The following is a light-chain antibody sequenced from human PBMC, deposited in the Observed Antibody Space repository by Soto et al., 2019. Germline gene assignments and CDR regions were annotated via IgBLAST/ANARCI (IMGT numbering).Light chain of an antibody. CDR1: QSISSW. V-gene: IGKV1-33*01. CDR3: KQYENLPT. CDR2: DAS. J-gene: IGKJ5*01. Sequence: DIQITHAPSTLYESVLDGVTLTCRASQSISSWLAWYQQKPGRAPKLLIYDASNLEAGVPSRFRGSGSGTDFTFTISRLQPEDIATYYCKQYENLPTFGQGTQLEIK.